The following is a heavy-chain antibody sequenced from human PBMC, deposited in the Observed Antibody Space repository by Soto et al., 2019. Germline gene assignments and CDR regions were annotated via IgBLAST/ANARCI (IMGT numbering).Heavy chain of an antibody. CDR2: IYYSGST. D-gene: IGHD3-10*01. Sequence: QVQLQESGPGLVKPSETLSLTCTVSGGSISSYYWSWIRQPPGKGLEWIGYIYYSGSTNYNPSLKSRVTISVDTSKNQFSRKLRSVTAADTAVYYCAREVFYGSGSGWFDPWGQGTLVTVSS. CDR1: GGSISSYY. CDR3: AREVFYGSGSGWFDP. V-gene: IGHV4-59*01. J-gene: IGHJ5*02.